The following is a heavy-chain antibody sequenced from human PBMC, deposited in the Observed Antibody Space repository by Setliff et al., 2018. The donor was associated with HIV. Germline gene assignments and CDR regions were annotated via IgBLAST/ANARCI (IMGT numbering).Heavy chain of an antibody. CDR3: ARQAIFGYYDSSGYLDY. CDR1: GGSISSYY. D-gene: IGHD3-22*01. CDR2: IYYSGST. J-gene: IGHJ4*02. V-gene: IGHV4-39*01. Sequence: PSETLSLTCTVSGGSISSYYWGWIRQPPGKGLEWIGSIYYSGSTYYNPSLQSRVTISVDTSKNLFSLRLSSVTASDTAVYYCARQAIFGYYDSSGYLDYWGQGTLVTVSS.